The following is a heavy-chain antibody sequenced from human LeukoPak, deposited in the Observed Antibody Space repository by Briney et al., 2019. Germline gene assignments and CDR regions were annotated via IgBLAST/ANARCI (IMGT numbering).Heavy chain of an antibody. J-gene: IGHJ5*02. CDR3: AKDGYYDSSGYSPT. Sequence: GRSLRLSCAASGFTFSSYAMSWVRQAPGKGLEWVSAISGSGGSTYYADSVKGRFTISRDNSKNTLYLQMNSLRAEDTAVYYCAKDGYYDSSGYSPTWGQGTLVTVSS. D-gene: IGHD3-22*01. V-gene: IGHV3-23*01. CDR1: GFTFSSYA. CDR2: ISGSGGST.